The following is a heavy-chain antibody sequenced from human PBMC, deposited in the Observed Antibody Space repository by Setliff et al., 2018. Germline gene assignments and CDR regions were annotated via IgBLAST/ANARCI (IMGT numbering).Heavy chain of an antibody. Sequence: PSETLSLTCAVSGYSISSGYYWGWIRQPPGKGLEWIGSIYHSGSTYYNPSLKXXXXXXXXXXXXXXXXXXXXXTAADTAVYYCARQSHYYDSSGLDYWGQGTLVTISS. CDR3: ARQSHYYDSSGLDY. CDR2: IYHSGST. V-gene: IGHV4-38-2*01. CDR1: GYSISSGYY. D-gene: IGHD3-22*01. J-gene: IGHJ4*02.